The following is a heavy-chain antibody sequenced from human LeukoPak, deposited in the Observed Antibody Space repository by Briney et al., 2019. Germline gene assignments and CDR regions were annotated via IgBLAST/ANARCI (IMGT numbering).Heavy chain of an antibody. Sequence: PSETLSLTCAVYGGSFSGYYWSWIRQPPGKGLEWIGEINHSGSTNYNPSLKSRVTISVDTSKNQFSLKLSSVTAADTAVYYCARGDLAAALHSIDYWGQGTLVTVSS. D-gene: IGHD6-13*01. CDR1: GGSFSGYY. CDR2: INHSGST. V-gene: IGHV4-34*01. CDR3: ARGDLAAALHSIDY. J-gene: IGHJ4*02.